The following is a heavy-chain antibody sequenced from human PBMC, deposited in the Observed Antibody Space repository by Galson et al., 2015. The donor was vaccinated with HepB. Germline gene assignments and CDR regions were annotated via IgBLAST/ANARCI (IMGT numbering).Heavy chain of an antibody. J-gene: IGHJ6*03. CDR2: INPNSGGT. CDR1: GYTFTGYY. V-gene: IGHV1-2*02. CDR3: ARDPTRVTSKGTPYYMDV. D-gene: IGHD4-17*01. Sequence: SVKVSCKASGYTFTGYYMHWVRQAPGQGLEWMGWINPNSGGTNYAQKFQGRVTMTRDTSISTAYMELSRLRSDDTAVYYCARDPTRVTSKGTPYYMDVWGKGTTVTVSS.